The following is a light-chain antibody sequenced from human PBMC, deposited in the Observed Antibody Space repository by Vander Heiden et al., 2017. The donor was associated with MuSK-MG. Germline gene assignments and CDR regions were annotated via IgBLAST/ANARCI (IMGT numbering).Light chain of an antibody. J-gene: IGKJ4*01. CDR3: QRATGFRLT. CDR1: QGISSW. CDR2: AAS. Sequence: DIQMTQSPSSVSASVGDRVTITCRASQGISSWLAWYQQKPGKAPKLLIYAASSFQSGVPSRLRRPGPRTDFTLTMMSLHPEDIATYYCQRATGFRLTSG. V-gene: IGKV1D-12*01.